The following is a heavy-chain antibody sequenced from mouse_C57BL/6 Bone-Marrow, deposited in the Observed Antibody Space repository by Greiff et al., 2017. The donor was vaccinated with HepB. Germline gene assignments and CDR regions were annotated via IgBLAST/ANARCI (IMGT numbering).Heavy chain of an antibody. CDR3: ARGGWLPLYYYAMDY. CDR1: GFTFSDYY. Sequence: DVHLVESEGGLVQPGSSMKLSCTASGFTFSDYYMAWVRQVPEKGLEWVANINYDGSSTYYLDSLKSRFIISRDNAKNILYLQMSSLKSEDTATYYCARGGWLPLYYYAMDYWGQGTSVTVSS. J-gene: IGHJ4*01. D-gene: IGHD2-3*01. V-gene: IGHV5-16*01. CDR2: INYDGSST.